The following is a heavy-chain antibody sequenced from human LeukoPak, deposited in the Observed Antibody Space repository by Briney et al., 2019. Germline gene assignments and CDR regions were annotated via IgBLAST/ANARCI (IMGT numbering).Heavy chain of an antibody. CDR3: ARDKDYILDY. Sequence: SETLSLTCAVSGGSITTYYWSWLRQSAGKGLEWIGRISDSGSTNYNPSLRGRVSMSVDTSNNHFSLSLTSVTAADTAIYYCARDKDYILDYWGQGTLVTVSS. D-gene: IGHD4-11*01. J-gene: IGHJ4*02. CDR1: GGSITTYY. V-gene: IGHV4-4*07. CDR2: ISDSGST.